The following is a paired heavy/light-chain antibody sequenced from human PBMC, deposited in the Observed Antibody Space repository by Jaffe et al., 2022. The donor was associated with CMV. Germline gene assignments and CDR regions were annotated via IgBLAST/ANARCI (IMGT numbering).Light chain of an antibody. CDR2: KAS. CDR3: QQYNSYSWT. V-gene: IGKV1-5*03. CDR1: QNIGTW. Sequence: DIQMTQSPSTLSASVGDSVTITCRASQNIGTWLAWYQQKPGKAPKILIYKASSLESGVPSRFSGGGSGTEFTLIITSLQPDDFATYYCQQYNSYSWTFGQGTKVEVE. J-gene: IGKJ1*01.
Heavy chain of an antibody. J-gene: IGHJ6*02. V-gene: IGHV4-39*02. D-gene: IGHD2-21*01. CDR2: VYYNGRT. Sequence: QVQLQESGPGLVKPSEALSLTCSVSGGSITSSSYFWGWIRQPPGKGLEWIGNVYYNGRTYYNPSLNGRVSISADTSKNHFSLKLTSVTAADTAVYYCARGYWGENSNYYRPFYHYGVDVWGQGTTVTVAS. CDR1: GGSITSSSYF. CDR3: ARGYWGENSNYYRPFYHYGVDV.